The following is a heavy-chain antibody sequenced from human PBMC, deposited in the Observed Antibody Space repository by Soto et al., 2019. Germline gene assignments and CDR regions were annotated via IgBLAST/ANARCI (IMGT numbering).Heavy chain of an antibody. CDR2: IWYDGSNK. CDR3: ARDKTQDWYFDL. V-gene: IGHV3-33*01. Sequence: QVQLVESGGGVVQPGRSLRLSCAASGFTFSSYGMHWVRQAPGKGLEWVAVIWYDGSNKYYADSVKGRFTISRDNSKNTLYLQMNSLRAEDTAGYYCARDKTQDWYFDLWGRGTLVTVSS. J-gene: IGHJ2*01. CDR1: GFTFSSYG.